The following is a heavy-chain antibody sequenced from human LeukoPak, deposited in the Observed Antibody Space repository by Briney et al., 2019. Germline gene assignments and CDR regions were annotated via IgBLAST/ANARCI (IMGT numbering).Heavy chain of an antibody. J-gene: IGHJ6*02. CDR3: VKDSASTATNYYYYWGMNV. Sequence: GGSLRLSGAASGFTFSTYGIHWVRQAPGKGLEWVATISDNGASTYYADSIKGRSTISRDNGKNTLSLQLDSLRPGDTAVYYCVKDSASTATNYYYYWGMNVWGQGTTVTVSS. D-gene: IGHD2-15*01. CDR1: GFTFSTYG. V-gene: IGHV3-30*18. CDR2: ISDNGAST.